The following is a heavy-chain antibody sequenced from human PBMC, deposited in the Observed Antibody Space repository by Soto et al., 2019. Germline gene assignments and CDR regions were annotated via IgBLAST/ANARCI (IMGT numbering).Heavy chain of an antibody. CDR2: ISWNGANV. CDR1: GFTFDDYA. CDR3: TKETQANLGTGGFDY. J-gene: IGHJ4*02. D-gene: IGHD7-27*01. V-gene: IGHV3-9*01. Sequence: RLSCAASGFTFDDYAMHWVRQAPGKGLEWVSGISWNGANVGHADSVKGRFTISRDNGKNSLYLQLNSLRPEDTALYYCTKETQANLGTGGFDYWGQGALVTVSS.